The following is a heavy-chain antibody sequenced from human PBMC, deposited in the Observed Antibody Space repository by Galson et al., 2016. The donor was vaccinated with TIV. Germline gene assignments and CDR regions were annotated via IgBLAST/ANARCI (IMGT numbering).Heavy chain of an antibody. CDR2: MNPNSGNT. CDR3: ARSGDYGDY. J-gene: IGHJ4*02. D-gene: IGHD4-17*01. V-gene: IGHV1-8*01. CDR1: GYSFSTYD. Sequence: AVKVSCKASGYSFSTYDINWVRQAPGQGLEWMGWMNPNSGNTGYSQKFRGRVTMTRNTSERTAYMELSSLTSDDTAVYYCARSGDYGDYWGQGTLVTVSS.